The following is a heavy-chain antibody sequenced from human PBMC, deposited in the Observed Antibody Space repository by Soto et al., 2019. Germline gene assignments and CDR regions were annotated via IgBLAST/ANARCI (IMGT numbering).Heavy chain of an antibody. J-gene: IGHJ4*02. D-gene: IGHD3-22*01. Sequence: GGSLRLSCTVSGFAFNNYGINWVRQAPGKGLEWVSSISKSDYTYYSDSVKSRFAISRDNAKSSVSLQMNTLIVEDTAVYYCAREDSIIISAVSDFWGQGSLVTVSS. V-gene: IGHV3-21*01. CDR2: ISKSDYT. CDR1: GFAFNNYG. CDR3: AREDSIIISAVSDF.